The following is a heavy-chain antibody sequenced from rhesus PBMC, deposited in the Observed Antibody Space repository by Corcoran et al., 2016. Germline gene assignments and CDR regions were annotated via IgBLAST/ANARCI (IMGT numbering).Heavy chain of an antibody. CDR1: GFTFSDYY. D-gene: IGHD5-24*01. CDR2: FSCASSYI. Sequence: EVQLVESGGGLVQPGGSLRLSCAASGFTFSDYYMSWVRQAPGKGLEWVSSFSCASSYIYYADSVKVRFTISRDNAKNSLSLQMNSLKTEDTAVYYCTRSLSGYSYGYFDYWGQGVLVTVSS. J-gene: IGHJ4*01. CDR3: TRSLSGYSYGYFDY. V-gene: IGHV3-136*01.